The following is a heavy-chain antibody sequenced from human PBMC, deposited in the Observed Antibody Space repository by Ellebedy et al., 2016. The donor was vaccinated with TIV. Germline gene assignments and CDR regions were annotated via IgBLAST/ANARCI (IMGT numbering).Heavy chain of an antibody. V-gene: IGHV1-46*03. CDR2: INPSGGST. J-gene: IGHJ4*02. Sequence: ASVKVSXXASGYTFTSYYMHWVRQAPGQGLEWMGIINPSGGSTSYAQKFQGRVTMTRDTSTSTVYMELSSLRSEDTAVYYCARDPGYCSSTSCYYYFDYWGQGTLVTVSS. D-gene: IGHD2-2*01. CDR1: GYTFTSYY. CDR3: ARDPGYCSSTSCYYYFDY.